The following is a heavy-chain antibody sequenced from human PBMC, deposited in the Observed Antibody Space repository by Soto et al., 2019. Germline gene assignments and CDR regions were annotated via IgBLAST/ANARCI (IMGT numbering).Heavy chain of an antibody. V-gene: IGHV1-3*01. CDR1: GYTFRDYP. J-gene: IGHJ6*02. CDR3: ARDRRGRVTAASFYFSFGMAV. D-gene: IGHD2-2*01. Sequence: ASVKVSCKASGYTFRDYPVHWVRQAPGQILEWMGWINGRDGRTRYSQNFQGRVTFTRDTSANTAYMEMGSLRFXETAVYYCARDRRGRVTAASFYFSFGMAVGGQGTTVTAAS. CDR2: INGRDGRT.